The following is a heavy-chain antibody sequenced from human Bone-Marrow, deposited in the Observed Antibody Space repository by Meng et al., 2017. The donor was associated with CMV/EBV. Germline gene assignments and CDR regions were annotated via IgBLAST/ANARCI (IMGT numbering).Heavy chain of an antibody. Sequence: GGSLRLSCAASGFTFSSYAMHWVRQAPVKGLEWVAVISYDGSNKYYADSVKGRFSISRDNSRNTQYLQMNSLRAEDTAVYYCAREEFRQQLVYGRNWFDPWGQGTLVTVSS. J-gene: IGHJ5*02. V-gene: IGHV3-30*04. CDR1: GFTFSSYA. D-gene: IGHD6-13*01. CDR2: ISYDGSNK. CDR3: AREEFRQQLVYGRNWFDP.